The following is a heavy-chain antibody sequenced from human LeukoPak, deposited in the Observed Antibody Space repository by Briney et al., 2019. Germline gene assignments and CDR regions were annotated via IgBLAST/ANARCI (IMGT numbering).Heavy chain of an antibody. J-gene: IGHJ4*02. CDR2: IYYSGST. V-gene: IGHV4-59*01. CDR3: ARERPYYYGSGGIDY. CDR1: GGSISSYY. Sequence: PSETLSLTCTVSGGSISSYYWSWIRQPPGKGLEWIGYIYYSGSTNYNPSLKSRVTISVDTSKNQFTLKLSSVTAADTAVYYCARERPYYYGSGGIDYWGQGTLVTVSS. D-gene: IGHD3-10*01.